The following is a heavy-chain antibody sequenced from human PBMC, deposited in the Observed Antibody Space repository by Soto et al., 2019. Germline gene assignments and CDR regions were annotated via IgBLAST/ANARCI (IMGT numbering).Heavy chain of an antibody. CDR1: GYTFTSYA. CDR3: ARLDLLTKDSDY. Sequence: GASVKVSCKASGYTFTSYAMHWVRQAPGQRLEWMGWINAGNGDTKYSQKFQGRVTITRDTSASTAYMELSSLRSEDTAVYYCARLDLLTKDSDYWGQGTLVTVSS. D-gene: IGHD2-2*01. J-gene: IGHJ4*02. CDR2: INAGNGDT. V-gene: IGHV1-3*01.